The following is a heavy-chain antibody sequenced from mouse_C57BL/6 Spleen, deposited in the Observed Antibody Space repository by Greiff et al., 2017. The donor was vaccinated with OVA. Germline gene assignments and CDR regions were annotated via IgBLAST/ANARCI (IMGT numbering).Heavy chain of an antibody. CDR1: GFTFSSYG. J-gene: IGHJ2*01. Sequence: EVQRVESGGDLVKPGGSLKLSCAASGFTFSSYGMSWVRQTPDKRLEWVATISSGGSYTYYPDSVKGRFTISRDNAKNTLYLQMSSLKSEDTAMYYCARLLSGVYDYDVGYWGQGTTLTVSS. D-gene: IGHD2-4*01. CDR3: ARLLSGVYDYDVGY. V-gene: IGHV5-6*01. CDR2: ISSGGSYT.